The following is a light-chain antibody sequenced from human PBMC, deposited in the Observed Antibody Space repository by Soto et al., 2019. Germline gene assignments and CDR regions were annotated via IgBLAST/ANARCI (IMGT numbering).Light chain of an antibody. CDR1: PPLSSRH. Sequence: EILMPPSPANMSLSPGSSSRLPGSARPPLSSRHLAWYQKKPGQAHRLLIYGASTRAAGVPPRFSGSGSGTDFTLTISSLEPEDLAVYDGQQRSNWPPITCGQGTRLEIK. J-gene: IGKJ5*01. V-gene: IGKV3-11*01. CDR2: GAS. CDR3: QQRSNWPPIT.